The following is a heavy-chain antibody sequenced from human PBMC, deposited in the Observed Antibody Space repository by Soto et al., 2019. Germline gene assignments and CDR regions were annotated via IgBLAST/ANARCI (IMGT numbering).Heavy chain of an antibody. V-gene: IGHV4-59*01. CDR3: ARDDSERPATY. CDR1: GGSINNYY. D-gene: IGHD3-10*01. J-gene: IGHJ4*02. CDR2: IYYSGST. Sequence: PSETLSLTCTVSGGSINNYYRSWIRQPPGKGLEWIGSIYYSGSTYYNPSLKSRVTISVDTSKNQFSLKLTSVTAADTAMYYCARDDSERPATYWGQGTLVTVSS.